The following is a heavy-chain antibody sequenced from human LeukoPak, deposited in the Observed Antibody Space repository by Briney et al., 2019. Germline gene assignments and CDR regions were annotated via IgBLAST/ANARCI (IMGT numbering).Heavy chain of an antibody. D-gene: IGHD1-14*01. Sequence: GGSLRLSCAASGFTFDDYAMHWVRQAPGKGLEWVSGISWNSGSIGYADSVKGRFTISRDNAKNSLYLQMNSLRAEDTALYYCSKEFRSEGGNGPRGQGTLVTVSS. J-gene: IGHJ5*02. CDR3: SKEFRSEGGNGP. CDR2: ISWNSGSI. CDR1: GFTFDDYA. V-gene: IGHV3-9*01.